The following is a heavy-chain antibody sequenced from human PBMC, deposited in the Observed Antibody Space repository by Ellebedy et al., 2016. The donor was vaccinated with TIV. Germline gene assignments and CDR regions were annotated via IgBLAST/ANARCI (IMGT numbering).Heavy chain of an antibody. CDR2: IYSGGST. CDR1: GFTFSTYA. V-gene: IGHV3-53*01. J-gene: IGHJ6*02. D-gene: IGHD3-9*01. Sequence: GGSLRLXXSASGFTFSTYAMSWVRQAPGKGLEWVSLIYSGGSTYYADSVKGRFTISRDNSKNTPYLQMNSLRAEDTAVYYCACRSQTGYYYYYSMDVWGQGTTVTVSS. CDR3: ACRSQTGYYYYYSMDV.